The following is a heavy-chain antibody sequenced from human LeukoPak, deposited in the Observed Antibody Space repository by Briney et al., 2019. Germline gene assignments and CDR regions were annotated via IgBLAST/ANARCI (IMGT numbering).Heavy chain of an antibody. CDR2: IYYSGST. Sequence: SETLSLTCTVSGGSISSYYWSWIRQPPGKGLEWIGYIYYSGSTNYNPSLKSRVTISVDTSKNQFSLKLSSVTAADTAVYYCARGSGSYGIWYFDLWGRGTLVTVSS. CDR1: GGSISSYY. J-gene: IGHJ2*01. V-gene: IGHV4-59*01. CDR3: ARGSGSYGIWYFDL. D-gene: IGHD1-26*01.